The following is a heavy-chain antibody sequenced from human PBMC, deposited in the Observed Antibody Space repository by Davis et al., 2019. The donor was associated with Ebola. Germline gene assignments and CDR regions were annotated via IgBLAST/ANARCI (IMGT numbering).Heavy chain of an antibody. Sequence: GESLKISCKGSGYSFTSYWIGWVRQMPGKGLEWMGIIYPGDSYTNYSPSFQGHVTISADKSISTAYLQWSSRKASDTAMYYCARHGMTTVVAYGMDVWGQGTTVTVSS. CDR1: GYSFTSYW. V-gene: IGHV5-51*01. CDR2: IYPGDSYT. J-gene: IGHJ6*02. D-gene: IGHD4-23*01. CDR3: ARHGMTTVVAYGMDV.